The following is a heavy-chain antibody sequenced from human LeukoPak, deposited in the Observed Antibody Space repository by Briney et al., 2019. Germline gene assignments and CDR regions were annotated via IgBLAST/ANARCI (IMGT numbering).Heavy chain of an antibody. CDR3: ARCPVLRGVRFPCVLDY. CDR2: ITPVFGPT. Sequence: ASVKVSCKASGGIFSSYAVNWVRQAPGQGLEGMGGITPVFGPTNYAQKFQGRVTITADESTTTVYMEVSSLTSDDTALYYCARCPVLRGVRFPCVLDYWGQGTLVTVSS. D-gene: IGHD3-10*01. V-gene: IGHV1-69*13. CDR1: GGIFSSYA. J-gene: IGHJ4*02.